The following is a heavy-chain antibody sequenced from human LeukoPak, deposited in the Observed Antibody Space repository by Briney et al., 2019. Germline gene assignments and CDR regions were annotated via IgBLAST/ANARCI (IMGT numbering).Heavy chain of an antibody. Sequence: ASVKVSCKASGYTFTVYYMHWVRQAPGQGLEWMGWINPNSGGTNYAQKFQGRVTMTRDTSISAAYMELSRLRSDDTAVYYCARGHYDSIPVFIFDYWGQGTLVTVSS. CDR3: ARGHYDSIPVFIFDY. CDR2: INPNSGGT. V-gene: IGHV1-2*02. J-gene: IGHJ4*02. CDR1: GYTFTVYY. D-gene: IGHD3-22*01.